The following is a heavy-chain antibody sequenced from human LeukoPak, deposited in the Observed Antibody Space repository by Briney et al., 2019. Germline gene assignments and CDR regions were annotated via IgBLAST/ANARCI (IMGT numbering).Heavy chain of an antibody. D-gene: IGHD1-20*01. J-gene: IGHJ4*02. V-gene: IGHV1-2*02. CDR1: GYTFTGYY. Sequence: GASVKVSCKASGYTFTGYYMHWVRQAPGQGLEWMGWINPNSGGTNYAQKFQGRVTMTRDTSISTAYMELSRLRSDDTAVYYCARERGANNWNAILFFWGQGTLVTVSS. CDR3: ARERGANNWNAILFF. CDR2: INPNSGGT.